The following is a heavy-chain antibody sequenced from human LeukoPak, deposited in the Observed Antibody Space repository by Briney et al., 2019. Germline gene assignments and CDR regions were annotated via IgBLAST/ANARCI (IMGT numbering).Heavy chain of an antibody. CDR3: ARDPRPRTMIVDSDAFDI. CDR2: ISAYNGNT. Sequence: ASLKVSCKASGYTFTSYGISWVRQAPGQGLEWMGWISAYNGNTNYAQKLQGRVTMTTDTSTSTAYMELRSLRSDDTAVYYCARDPRPRTMIVDSDAFDIWGQGTMVTVSS. CDR1: GYTFTSYG. V-gene: IGHV1-18*01. D-gene: IGHD3-22*01. J-gene: IGHJ3*02.